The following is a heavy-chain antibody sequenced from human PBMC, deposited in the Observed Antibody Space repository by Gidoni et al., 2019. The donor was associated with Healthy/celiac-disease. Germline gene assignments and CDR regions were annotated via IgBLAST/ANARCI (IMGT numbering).Heavy chain of an antibody. CDR3: ARGPYGEHTPFDY. CDR1: GGSFSGYY. Sequence: QVQLQQWGAGLLKPSETLSLTCAVHGGSFSGYYWSWIRQPPGKGLEWIGEINHSGSTNYNPSLKSRVTMSVDPSKNQFSLKLSSVTAADTAVYYCARGPYGEHTPFDYWGQGALVTVSS. J-gene: IGHJ4*02. D-gene: IGHD4-17*01. V-gene: IGHV4-34*01. CDR2: INHSGST.